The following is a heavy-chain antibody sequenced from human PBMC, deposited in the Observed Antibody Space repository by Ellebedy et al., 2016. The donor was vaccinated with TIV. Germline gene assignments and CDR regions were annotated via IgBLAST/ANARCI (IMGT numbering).Heavy chain of an antibody. V-gene: IGHV4-59*01. CDR1: GGSISSDY. D-gene: IGHD3-10*01. J-gene: IGHJ4*02. CDR2: ISYTGGT. Sequence: MPGGSLRLSCTVSGGSISSDYWSWVRQPPGKGLEWIGYISYTGGTNYNPALKSRVTMSLDTSKNQLSLNLSSVTAADTALYYCARTMVRGVITHVFDYWGQGTLVTVSS. CDR3: ARTMVRGVITHVFDY.